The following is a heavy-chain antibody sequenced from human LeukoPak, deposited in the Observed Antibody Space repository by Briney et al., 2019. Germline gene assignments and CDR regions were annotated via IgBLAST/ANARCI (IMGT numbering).Heavy chain of an antibody. J-gene: IGHJ4*02. CDR1: GFTISNYW. Sequence: GGSLRLSCAVSGFTISNYWMSWVRQAPGKGLEWVATIKQDGSAEFYVDSVKGRFTISRDSAKNSLYLQMNSLRDDDTAVYYCARDLLDYWGQGTLVTVSS. CDR2: IKQDGSAE. V-gene: IGHV3-7*01. CDR3: ARDLLDY.